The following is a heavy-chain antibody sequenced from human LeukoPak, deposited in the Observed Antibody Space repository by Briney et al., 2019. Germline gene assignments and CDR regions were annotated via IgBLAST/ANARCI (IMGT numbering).Heavy chain of an antibody. CDR3: AKEAGERRQQQAADY. CDR1: GFSFSTYA. Sequence: GGSLRLSCAASGFSFSTYAMSWVRQAPGKGLEWVSSISGSGGYTFYADSVKGRFTISRDSSKNTLYLQMNSLRAEDTAVYYCAKEAGERRQQQAADYWGQGSLVTVSS. V-gene: IGHV3-23*01. D-gene: IGHD6-13*01. CDR2: ISGSGGYT. J-gene: IGHJ4*02.